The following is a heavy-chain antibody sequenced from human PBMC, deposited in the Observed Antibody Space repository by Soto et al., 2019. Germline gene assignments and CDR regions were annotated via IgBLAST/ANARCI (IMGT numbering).Heavy chain of an antibody. V-gene: IGHV4-59*01. CDR2: IYYSGYT. J-gene: IGHJ4*02. CDR1: GESIRSYY. Sequence: SETLSLTCTVSGESIRSYYWSWVRQPPGKGLEWIGYIYYSGYTSYNPSLKSRVTISVDTSKNQFSLTLNSVTAADTAVYYCGRCFSLKYPSTPEEQSYFGSWGQGPLVTVYS. D-gene: IGHD2-15*01. CDR3: GRCFSLKYPSTPEEQSYFGS.